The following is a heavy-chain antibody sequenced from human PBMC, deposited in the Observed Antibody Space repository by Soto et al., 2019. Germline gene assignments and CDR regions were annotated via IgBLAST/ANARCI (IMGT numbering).Heavy chain of an antibody. J-gene: IGHJ6*02. V-gene: IGHV4-31*03. Sequence: PSETLSLTCTVSGGSISSGGYYWSWIRQHPGKGLEWIGYIYYSGSTYYNPSLKNRVTISVDTSKNQFSLKLSSVTAADTAVYYCARVIEYGDYEYHYYYYGMDVWGQGTTVTVS. CDR1: GGSISSGGYY. CDR3: ARVIEYGDYEYHYYYYGMDV. CDR2: IYYSGST. D-gene: IGHD4-17*01.